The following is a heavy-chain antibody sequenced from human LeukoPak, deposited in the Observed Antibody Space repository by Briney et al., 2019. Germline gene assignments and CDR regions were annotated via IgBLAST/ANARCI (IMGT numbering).Heavy chain of an antibody. CDR3: ARRRWDQWLATFDY. CDR1: GYTFTSYG. V-gene: IGHV1-18*01. Sequence: ASVKVSCKASGYTFTSYGITWVRHAPGQGLEWMGWISTYNGNTNYAQKFQGRVTMTTDTSTSTAYMDLSSLRSDDTAVYYCARRRWDQWLATFDYWGQGTLVTVSS. CDR2: ISTYNGNT. D-gene: IGHD6-19*01. J-gene: IGHJ4*02.